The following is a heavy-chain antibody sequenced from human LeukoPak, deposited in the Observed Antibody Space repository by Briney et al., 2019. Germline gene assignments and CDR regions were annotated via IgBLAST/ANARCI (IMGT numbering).Heavy chain of an antibody. V-gene: IGHV1-18*01. D-gene: IGHD3-10*01. CDR1: GYTFTSYG. Sequence: ASVKVSCKASGYTFTSYGISWVRQAPGQGLEWMGLISAYNGNTNYAQKLQGRVTMTTDTSTSTAYMELRSLRSDDTAVYYCARDAYYYGSGTAQEDYWGQGTLVTVSS. J-gene: IGHJ4*02. CDR3: ARDAYYYGSGTAQEDY. CDR2: ISAYNGNT.